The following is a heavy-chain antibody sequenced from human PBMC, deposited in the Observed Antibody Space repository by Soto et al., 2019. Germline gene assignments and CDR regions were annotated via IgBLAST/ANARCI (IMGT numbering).Heavy chain of an antibody. J-gene: IGHJ3*02. CDR1: GDSVSSNIAA. CDR3: ARMGADFWSGYYPVGAFDI. CDR2: TYYRSKWYN. D-gene: IGHD3-3*01. Sequence: PSQTLSLTCAISGDSVSSNIAAWNWIRQSPSRGLEWLGRTYYRSKWYNDYAVSVKSRITINPDTSKNQFSLQLNSVTPEDTAVYYCARMGADFWSGYYPVGAFDIWGQGTMVTVSS. V-gene: IGHV6-1*01.